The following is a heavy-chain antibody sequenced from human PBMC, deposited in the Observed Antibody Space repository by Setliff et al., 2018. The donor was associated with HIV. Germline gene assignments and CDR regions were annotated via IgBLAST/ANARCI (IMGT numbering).Heavy chain of an antibody. CDR2: ISASGSS. Sequence: SETLSLTCTVSGPPIGIGSYYWTWIRQPAGRGLEWIGHISASGSSKFNPPLQSRVTLSVDPSNHQFSLNLTSVTAADTAVYYCARRKSGSSYRFFNYWGPGAPVTVSS. CDR3: ARRKSGSSYRFFNY. D-gene: IGHD3-16*02. J-gene: IGHJ4*02. V-gene: IGHV4-61*09. CDR1: GPPIGIGSYY.